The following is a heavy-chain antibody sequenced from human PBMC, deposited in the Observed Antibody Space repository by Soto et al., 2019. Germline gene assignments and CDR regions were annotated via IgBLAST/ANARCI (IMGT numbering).Heavy chain of an antibody. V-gene: IGHV4-39*01. D-gene: IGHD1-26*01. Sequence: KSSETLSLTCTVSGGSISSHGYYWGWIRQPPGKGLEWIGTIYYSGTTFHNPSLKSRVTISVDTSKNQLSLKLSSVTAADTAVYYCARHAGGVSQIDYWGQGTLVTVSS. CDR3: ARHAGGVSQIDY. CDR1: GGSISSHGYY. J-gene: IGHJ4*02. CDR2: IYYSGTT.